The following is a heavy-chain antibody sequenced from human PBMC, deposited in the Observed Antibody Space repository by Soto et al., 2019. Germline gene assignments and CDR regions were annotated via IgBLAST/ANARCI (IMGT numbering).Heavy chain of an antibody. CDR2: IYPGDSDT. D-gene: IGHD3-22*01. Sequence: PGESLKSSCKGSGYSFTSYWIGWVRQMPVKGLEWMGIIYPGDSDTRYSPSFQGQVTISADKSISTAYLQWSSLKASDTAMYYCARPGFYDSSGYYRRYYYGMDVWGQGTTVTGS. J-gene: IGHJ6*02. CDR3: ARPGFYDSSGYYRRYYYGMDV. CDR1: GYSFTSYW. V-gene: IGHV5-51*01.